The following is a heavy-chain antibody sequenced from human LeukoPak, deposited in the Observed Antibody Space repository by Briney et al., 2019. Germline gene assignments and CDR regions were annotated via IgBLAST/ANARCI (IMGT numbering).Heavy chain of an antibody. J-gene: IGHJ4*02. CDR3: ARGKRIYDSSGYLVSYYFDY. V-gene: IGHV4-34*01. CDR2: INHSGST. D-gene: IGHD3-22*01. Sequence: PSETLSLTCAVYGGSFSGCYWSWIRQPPGKGLEWIGEINHSGSTNYNPSLESRVTISVDTSKNQFSLKLSSVTAADTAVYYCARGKRIYDSSGYLVSYYFDYWGQGTLVTVSS. CDR1: GGSFSGCY.